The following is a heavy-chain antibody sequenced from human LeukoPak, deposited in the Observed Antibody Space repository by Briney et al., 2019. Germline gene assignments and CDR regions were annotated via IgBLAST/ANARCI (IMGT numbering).Heavy chain of an antibody. J-gene: IGHJ6*02. CDR3: ARGLSGYSYGYLYCYYGMDV. V-gene: IGHV1-8*01. D-gene: IGHD5-18*01. CDR2: MNPNSGNT. CDR1: GYTFTSYD. Sequence: ASVKVSCKASGYTFTSYDINWVRQATGQGLEWMGWMNPNSGNTGYAQKFQGRVTMTRNTSISTAYMELSSLRSEDTAVYYCARGLSGYSYGYLYCYYGMDVWGQGTTVTVSS.